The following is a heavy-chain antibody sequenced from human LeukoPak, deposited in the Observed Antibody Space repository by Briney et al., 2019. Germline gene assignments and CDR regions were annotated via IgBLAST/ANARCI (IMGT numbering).Heavy chain of an antibody. CDR2: MNPNSGNT. Sequence: ASVKVSCKASGYSFTSYDINWVRQATGQGLEWMGWMNPNSGNTGYAQKFQGRVSITRNTSISTAYMELSSLRSEDTAVYYCARGIRRNINYWFDPWGQGTLVTVSS. J-gene: IGHJ5*02. D-gene: IGHD1-14*01. CDR1: GYSFTSYD. CDR3: ARGIRRNINYWFDP. V-gene: IGHV1-8*01.